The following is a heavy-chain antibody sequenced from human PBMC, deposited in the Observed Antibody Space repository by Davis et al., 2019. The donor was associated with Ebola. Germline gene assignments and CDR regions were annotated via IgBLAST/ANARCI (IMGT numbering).Heavy chain of an antibody. CDR1: GDSMRSDHYY. J-gene: IGHJ4*02. Sequence: SGILSLTCSVSGDSMRSDHYYWGWIRQTPGKGLEWIGSIYYTGSAYYNPSLRSRVTMSVATSRNQFSLSLRSVTATDTAVYYCTNAGEAIFDFWGRGTLVTVSS. V-gene: IGHV4-39*01. CDR2: IYYTGSA. D-gene: IGHD2-21*01. CDR3: TNAGEAIFDF.